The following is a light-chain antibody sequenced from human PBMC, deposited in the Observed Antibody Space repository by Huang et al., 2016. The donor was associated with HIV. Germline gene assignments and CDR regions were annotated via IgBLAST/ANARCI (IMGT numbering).Light chain of an antibody. V-gene: IGKV3-11*01. CDR2: DAS. CDR3: QQRSKWPLT. CDR1: HSVSHF. Sequence: EIVLTQPPATLSLSPGQSVTLSCRASHSVSHFLAWYQQTPGQAPRLLIYDASKRATGIPARFSGSGAGTDFTLTISSLEPEDLAVYYCQQRSKWPLTFGGGTKVEIK. J-gene: IGKJ4*01.